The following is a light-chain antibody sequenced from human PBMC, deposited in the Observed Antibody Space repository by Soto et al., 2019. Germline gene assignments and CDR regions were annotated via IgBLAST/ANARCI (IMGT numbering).Light chain of an antibody. CDR2: GAS. Sequence: EIVMTQSPATRYVSTGERATLSCRASQSVSSSYLAWYQQKPGQAPRLLIYGASTRATGIPDRFSGSVSATDFTLTISRLEPEDSAVYYGQHYESSPTYTFCQGTKVDIK. V-gene: IGKV3-20*01. CDR3: QHYESSPTYT. J-gene: IGKJ2*01. CDR1: QSVSSSY.